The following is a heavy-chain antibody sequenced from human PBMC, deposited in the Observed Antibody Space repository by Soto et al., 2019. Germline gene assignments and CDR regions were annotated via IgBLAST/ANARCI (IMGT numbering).Heavy chain of an antibody. CDR2: IRSKAYGGTT. CDR1: GFPFGHYA. CDR3: TREVRGLFYCTGGGYHDLHM. V-gene: IGHV3-49*04. D-gene: IGHD2-8*02. Sequence: SLSCTASGFPFGHYAMSGVRQAPGKGLEWVGFIRSKAYGGTTEYAASVKGRFTMSRAETKSIAYLQMNSLKTEDTAVYYCTREVRGLFYCTGGGYHDLHMWGKG. J-gene: IGHJ6*03.